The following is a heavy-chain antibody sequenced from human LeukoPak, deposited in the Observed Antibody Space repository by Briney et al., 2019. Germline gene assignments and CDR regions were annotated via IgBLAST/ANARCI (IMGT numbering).Heavy chain of an antibody. D-gene: IGHD1-26*01. CDR3: ARAFVGYYFDY. CDR2: IYHSGST. Sequence: SDTLSLTCAVSGGSISSINWWSWVRQRPRKGLEWIGEIYHSGSTNYNPSLKSRVTISVDRSKNQFSLKLSSVTAADTAVYYCARAFVGYYFDYWGQGTLVTVSS. CDR1: GGSISSINW. V-gene: IGHV4-4*02. J-gene: IGHJ4*02.